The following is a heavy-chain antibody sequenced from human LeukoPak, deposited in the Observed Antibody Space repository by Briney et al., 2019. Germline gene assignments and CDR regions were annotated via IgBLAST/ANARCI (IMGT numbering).Heavy chain of an antibody. CDR3: ARGPDYGDYEEYFQH. D-gene: IGHD4-17*01. Sequence: ASLKVSCKASGYTFNSYDSNGVRQATGQGLEWMGGMNPNSGNTGYAQKFQGRVTMTRNTSISTAYMELSSLRSEDTAVYYCARGPDYGDYEEYFQHWGQGTLVTVSS. V-gene: IGHV1-8*01. CDR1: GYTFNSYD. CDR2: MNPNSGNT. J-gene: IGHJ1*01.